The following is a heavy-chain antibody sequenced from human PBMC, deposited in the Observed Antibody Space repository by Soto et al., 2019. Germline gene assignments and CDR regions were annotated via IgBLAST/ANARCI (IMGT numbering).Heavy chain of an antibody. CDR1: GFTVSSNY. CDR3: ARGSGCAYSFYYCMDV. Sequence: PGGSLRLSCAASGFTVSSNYMSWVRQAPGKGLEWVSVIYSGGSTYYADSVKGRFTISRDNCKNTLYLKMNSLRAENTAVYYSARGSGCAYSFYYCMDVWRQGSTVTVSS. V-gene: IGHV3-53*01. CDR2: IYSGGST. D-gene: IGHD5-12*01. J-gene: IGHJ6*02.